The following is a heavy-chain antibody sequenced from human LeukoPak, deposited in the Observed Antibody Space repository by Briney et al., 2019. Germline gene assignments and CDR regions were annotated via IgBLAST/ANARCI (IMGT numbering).Heavy chain of an antibody. CDR3: ARGPPYNWNDGADNFDY. D-gene: IGHD1-1*01. CDR2: INPNSGGT. CDR1: GYTFTAYY. J-gene: IGHJ4*02. V-gene: IGHV1-2*02. Sequence: ASVKVSCKASGYTFTAYYMHWVRQAPGQGLEWMGWINPNSGGTNYAQNFQGRVTMTRDTSITTAYMELSRLRSDDTAVYYCARGPPYNWNDGADNFDYWGQGTLVTVSS.